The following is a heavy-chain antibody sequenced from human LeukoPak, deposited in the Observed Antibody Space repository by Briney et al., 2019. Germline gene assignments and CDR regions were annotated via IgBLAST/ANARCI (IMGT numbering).Heavy chain of an antibody. CDR1: GSTFSSYA. D-gene: IGHD6-13*01. CDR3: AERGTYSSSGDY. V-gene: IGHV3-23*01. Sequence: GGSLRLSCAASGSTFSSYAMSWVRQAPGKGLEWVSANSGSGGSTYYADSMKGRFTISRDNSKNTLYLQMNSLRAEDTAVYYCAERGTYSSSGDYWGQGTLVTVSS. J-gene: IGHJ4*02. CDR2: NSGSGGST.